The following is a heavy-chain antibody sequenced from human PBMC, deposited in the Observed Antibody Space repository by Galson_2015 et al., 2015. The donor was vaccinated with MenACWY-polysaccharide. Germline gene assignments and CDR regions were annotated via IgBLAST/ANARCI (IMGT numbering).Heavy chain of an antibody. CDR2: ISKSGDSI. J-gene: IGHJ6*02. CDR3: ARGHYGLDV. Sequence: SLRLSCAASGFSLGAWYMSWIRQAPGKGLEWLSYISKSGDSIYYGDSVKGRFAISRDNAKNSLYLRLNSLEVEATAIYYCARGHYGLDVWGQGTTVTVSS. CDR1: GFSLGAWY. V-gene: IGHV3-11*01.